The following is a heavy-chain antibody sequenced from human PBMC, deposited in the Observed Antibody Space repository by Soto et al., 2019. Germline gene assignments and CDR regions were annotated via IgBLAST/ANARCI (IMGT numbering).Heavy chain of an antibody. D-gene: IGHD3-22*01. Sequence: GGSLRLSCAASGFTFSSYAMSWVRQAPGKGLEWVSAISGSGGSTYYADSVKGRFTISRDNSKNTLYLQMNSLRAEDTAVYYCAKDPWGYYYDSSGLSDAFDIWGQGTMVTVSS. J-gene: IGHJ3*02. V-gene: IGHV3-23*01. CDR3: AKDPWGYYYDSSGLSDAFDI. CDR2: ISGSGGST. CDR1: GFTFSSYA.